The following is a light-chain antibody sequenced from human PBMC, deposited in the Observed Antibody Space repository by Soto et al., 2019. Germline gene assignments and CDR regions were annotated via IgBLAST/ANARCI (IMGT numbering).Light chain of an antibody. V-gene: IGLV2-8*01. CDR2: EVT. CDR3: SSYGGSNNFV. J-gene: IGLJ1*01. CDR1: SSDVGGYNF. Sequence: QSVLTQPPSASGSPGQSVTISCTGTSSDVGGYNFVSWYPHFPGTAPKLIIYEVTTRPSGVPDRFSGSKSGTTASLTVSGLQTDDEADYYCSSYGGSNNFVFGTGTKVTVL.